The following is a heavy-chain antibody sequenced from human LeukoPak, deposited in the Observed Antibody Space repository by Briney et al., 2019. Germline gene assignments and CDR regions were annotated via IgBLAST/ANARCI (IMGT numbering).Heavy chain of an antibody. J-gene: IGHJ4*02. CDR3: ARDSSSGVRYFDY. CDR2: IWYDGSNK. D-gene: IGHD6-13*01. Sequence: GGSLRLSCAASGFTFGSYAMSWVRRAPGKGLEWVAVIWYDGSNKYYADSVKGRFTISRDNSKNTLYLQMNSLRAEDTAVYYCARDSSSGVRYFDYWGQGTLVTVSS. V-gene: IGHV3-33*08. CDR1: GFTFGSYA.